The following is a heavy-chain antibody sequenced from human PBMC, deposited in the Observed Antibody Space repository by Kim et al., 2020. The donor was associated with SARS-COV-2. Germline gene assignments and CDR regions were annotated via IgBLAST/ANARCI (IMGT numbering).Heavy chain of an antibody. J-gene: IGHJ6*03. V-gene: IGHV3-30*02. Sequence: ADTVTCRFTISRDKSKNTLYLQMNCLRAEDTAVYYCAKDPSLRFYYYMDVWGKGTTVTVSS. D-gene: IGHD3-16*01. CDR3: AKDPSLRFYYYMDV.